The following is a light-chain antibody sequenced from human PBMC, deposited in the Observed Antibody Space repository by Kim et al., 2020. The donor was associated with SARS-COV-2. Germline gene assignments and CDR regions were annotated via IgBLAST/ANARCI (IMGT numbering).Light chain of an antibody. CDR1: QTISSIY. J-gene: IGKJ2*01. V-gene: IGKV3-20*01. CDR2: GAS. CDR3: QHFDASSYT. Sequence: EIVLTQSPGTLSLSPGGGATLSCRASQTISSIYLAWYQQKPGQAPSLLIYGASSRATGVPDRFSGSGSGTDFTLTISRLEPEDFAVYYCQHFDASSYTFGRGTRLEI.